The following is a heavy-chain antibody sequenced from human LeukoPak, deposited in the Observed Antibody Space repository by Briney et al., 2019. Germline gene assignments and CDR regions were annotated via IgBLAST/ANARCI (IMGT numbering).Heavy chain of an antibody. Sequence: ASVKVSCKASGYTFTSYYMHWARQAPGQGLEWMGWINTNTGNPTYAQGFTGRFVFSLDTSVSTAYLQISSLKAEDTAVYYCARKQGFWSGYSADYYYGMDVWGQGTTVTVSS. J-gene: IGHJ6*02. CDR1: GYTFTSYY. CDR3: ARKQGFWSGYSADYYYGMDV. V-gene: IGHV7-4-1*02. D-gene: IGHD3-3*01. CDR2: INTNTGNP.